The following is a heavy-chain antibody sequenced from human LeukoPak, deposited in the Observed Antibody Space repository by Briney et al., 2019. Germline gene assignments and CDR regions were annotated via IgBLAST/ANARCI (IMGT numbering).Heavy chain of an antibody. D-gene: IGHD4-17*01. V-gene: IGHV4-34*01. CDR1: GGSFSGYY. CDR2: INHSGST. Sequence: SETLSLTCAVYGGSFSGYYWSWIRQPPGKGLEWIGEINHSGSTNYNPSLKSRVTISVDTSKNQFSLKLSSVTAADTAAYYCARGNDYGDYVVGPWFDPWGQGTLVTVSS. J-gene: IGHJ5*02. CDR3: ARGNDYGDYVVGPWFDP.